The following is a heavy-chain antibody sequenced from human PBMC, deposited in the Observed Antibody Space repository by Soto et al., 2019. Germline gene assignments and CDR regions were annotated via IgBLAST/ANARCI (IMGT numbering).Heavy chain of an antibody. J-gene: IGHJ6*03. D-gene: IGHD3-16*01. CDR2: ISTYNGSP. Sequence: QVQLVQSGAEVKKPGASVKVSCKASGYTFTSYGISWVRQAPGQGLEWMRWISTYNGSPNYAQKLQGRVTMTTDTSTSTAYMELRSLRSDDTAVYFCARAYGPSYYYYYMDVWGKGTTVTVSS. CDR3: ARAYGPSYYYYYMDV. V-gene: IGHV1-18*01. CDR1: GYTFTSYG.